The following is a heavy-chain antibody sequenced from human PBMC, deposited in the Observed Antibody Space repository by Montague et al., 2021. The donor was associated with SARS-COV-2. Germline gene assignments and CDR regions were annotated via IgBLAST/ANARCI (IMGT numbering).Heavy chain of an antibody. Sequence: SLRLSCAASGFTFSSYGMHWVRQAPGKGLEWVAVIWYDGSNTYYADSVKGRFTISRDNSKNTLYLQMNSLRAEDTAVYYCAREGYSSSWNGDYFDHWGQGTLVTVSS. J-gene: IGHJ4*02. CDR3: AREGYSSSWNGDYFDH. CDR2: IWYDGSNT. CDR1: GFTFSSYG. D-gene: IGHD6-13*01. V-gene: IGHV3-33*01.